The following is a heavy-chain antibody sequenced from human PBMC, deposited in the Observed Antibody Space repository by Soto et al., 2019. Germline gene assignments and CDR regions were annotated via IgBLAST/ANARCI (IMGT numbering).Heavy chain of an antibody. Sequence: NPSETLSLTCAVSGGSIISSNWWNWVRQPPGKGLEWIGEIYHSGSTYYKPSLKSRVAMSVDTSKNQFSLKLTSATAADTAVYYCARRDWSGSTSHFYFDYWRQGVLVTVSS. V-gene: IGHV4-4*02. CDR3: ARRDWSGSTSHFYFDY. D-gene: IGHD3-9*01. J-gene: IGHJ4*02. CDR2: IYHSGST. CDR1: GGSIISSNW.